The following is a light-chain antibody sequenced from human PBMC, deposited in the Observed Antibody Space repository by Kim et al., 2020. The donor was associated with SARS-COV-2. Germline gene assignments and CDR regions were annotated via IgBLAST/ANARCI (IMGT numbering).Light chain of an antibody. Sequence: DIQMTQSPSSLSASVGDRVTITCRASQNIRNDLNWFQQRPGRAPKLLIFGAATLQSGVPSRFSGSSSGADFTLTITDLQPEDFATYYCQQSYSAPLISFGHGTRLEIK. CDR3: QQSYSAPLIS. CDR1: QNIRND. J-gene: IGKJ5*01. CDR2: GAA. V-gene: IGKV1-39*01.